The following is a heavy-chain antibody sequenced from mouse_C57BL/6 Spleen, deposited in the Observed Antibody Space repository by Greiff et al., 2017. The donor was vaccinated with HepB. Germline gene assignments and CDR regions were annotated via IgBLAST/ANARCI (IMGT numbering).Heavy chain of an antibody. CDR3: ARSGGSSYDAWFAY. Sequence: QVQLQQPGTELVKPGASVKLSCKASGYTFTSYWMHWVKQRPGQGLEWIGNINPSNGGTNYNEKFKSKATLTVDKSSSTAYMQLSSLTSEDSAVYYSARSGGSSYDAWFAYWGQGTLVTVSA. V-gene: IGHV1-53*01. J-gene: IGHJ3*01. CDR1: GYTFTSYW. CDR2: INPSNGGT. D-gene: IGHD1-1*01.